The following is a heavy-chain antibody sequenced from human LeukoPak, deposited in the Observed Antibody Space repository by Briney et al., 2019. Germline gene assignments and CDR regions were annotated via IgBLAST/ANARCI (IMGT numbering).Heavy chain of an antibody. CDR3: AKSMTLQWRGFFDL. D-gene: IGHD6-19*01. CDR1: GFTFSTYA. J-gene: IGHJ2*01. Sequence: GGPLRLSCAASGFTFSTYAMSWVRQAPGKGLEWVSTISDSGANTYYADSVRGRFTISRDNSKNTLYLQKNSLRADDTAIYYCAKSMTLQWRGFFDLWGRGTHVTVSS. CDR2: ISDSGANT. V-gene: IGHV3-23*01.